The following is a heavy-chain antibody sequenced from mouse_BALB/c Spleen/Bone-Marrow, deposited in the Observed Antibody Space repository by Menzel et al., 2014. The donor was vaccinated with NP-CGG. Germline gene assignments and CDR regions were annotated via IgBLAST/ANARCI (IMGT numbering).Heavy chain of an antibody. J-gene: IGHJ2*01. CDR3: TKFTGDYFDY. V-gene: IGHV1S16*01. CDR2: INPTNGGT. CDR1: GYTFTSYW. Sequence: VQLQQSGAELVKPGASVKLSCKASGYTFTSYWMHWVKLGPGQGFEWIGEINPTNGGTNYNEKFKRKATLSVDKSSSSAYMQLSSLTSEDSAVYYCTKFTGDYFDYWGPGTTLTVSS.